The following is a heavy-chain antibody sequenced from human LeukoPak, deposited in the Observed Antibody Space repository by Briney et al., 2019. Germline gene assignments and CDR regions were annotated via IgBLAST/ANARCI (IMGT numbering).Heavy chain of an antibody. CDR2: IYHSGST. V-gene: IGHV4-38-2*01. Sequence: SETLSLTCAVSGYSISSGYYWGWIRQPPGKGLEWIGSIYHSGSTYYNPSLKSRVTISVDTSKNQFSLKLSSVTAADTAVYYCARGISTSGIDFWGLGTLVTVST. CDR3: ARGISTSGIDF. CDR1: GYSISSGYY. D-gene: IGHD2-8*01. J-gene: IGHJ4*02.